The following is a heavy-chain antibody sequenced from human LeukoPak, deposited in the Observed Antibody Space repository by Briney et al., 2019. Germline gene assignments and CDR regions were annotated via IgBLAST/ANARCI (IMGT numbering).Heavy chain of an antibody. CDR2: ISAYSGNT. Sequence: ASVKVSCKASGYTFTSFDVTWVRQAPGQGLEWMGWISAYSGNTNYAQKLQGRVTMTTDTSTSTAYMELRSLRSDDTAVYYCARSLPYSYYDYIWGSYRPLFDYWGQGTLVTVSS. D-gene: IGHD3-16*02. CDR1: GYTFTSFD. J-gene: IGHJ4*02. CDR3: ARSLPYSYYDYIWGSYRPLFDY. V-gene: IGHV1-18*01.